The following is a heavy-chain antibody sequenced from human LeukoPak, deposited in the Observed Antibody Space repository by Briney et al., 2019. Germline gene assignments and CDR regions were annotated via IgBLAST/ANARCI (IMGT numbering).Heavy chain of an antibody. CDR3: AKHYYDSSGYYSGTPYYFDY. V-gene: IGHV3-30*18. CDR2: ISYDGSNK. D-gene: IGHD3-22*01. CDR1: GFTFSSYG. Sequence: LGGSLRLSCAASGFTFSSYGMHWVRQAPGKGLEWVAVISYDGSNKYYADSVKGRFTISRDNSKNTLYLQMNSLRAEDTAVYYCAKHYYDSSGYYSGTPYYFDYWGQGTLVTVSS. J-gene: IGHJ4*02.